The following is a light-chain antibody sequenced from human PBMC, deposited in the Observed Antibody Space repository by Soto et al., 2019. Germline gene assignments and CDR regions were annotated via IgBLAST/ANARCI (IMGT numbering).Light chain of an antibody. Sequence: EILLTQSPDTLSLSPGERATLSCRASQSIARNYLAWYQHKPGQAPRLLIYDASSRATGIPDRFSDSGSGTDFTLTISRLEPEDFAVYFCHQCATSPLTFGGGTKVEIK. J-gene: IGKJ4*01. CDR1: QSIARNY. CDR3: HQCATSPLT. V-gene: IGKV3-20*01. CDR2: DAS.